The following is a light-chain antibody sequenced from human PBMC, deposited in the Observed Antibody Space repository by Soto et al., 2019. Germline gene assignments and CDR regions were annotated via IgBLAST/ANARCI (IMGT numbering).Light chain of an antibody. V-gene: IGKV3D-20*02. CDR2: DAS. J-gene: IGKJ1*01. CDR3: QQRARWPWT. CDR1: QSVISTY. Sequence: NVFPQSPGTPALSPGERATLSCRASQSVISTYLAWYQQKPGQAPRLLIYDASKRATAIPVRFSGSGSGTDFTLTISSLEPEDFAVYYCQQRARWPWTFGQGTKVDIK.